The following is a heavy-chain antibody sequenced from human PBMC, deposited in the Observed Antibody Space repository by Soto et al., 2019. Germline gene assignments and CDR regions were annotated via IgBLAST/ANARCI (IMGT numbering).Heavy chain of an antibody. CDR1: GGYVSGGSYY. V-gene: IGHV4-61*01. D-gene: IGHD2-21*02. Sequence: LETLSLTCTVSGGYVSGGSYYWSWIRQPPGKGLEWIGYIYYSGNTNYNPSLKSRVTISVDTSKNQFSLKLSSVTAADTAVYYCARRVYGGNSYNWFDPWGQGTLVTVSS. CDR3: ARRVYGGNSYNWFDP. CDR2: IYYSGNT. J-gene: IGHJ5*02.